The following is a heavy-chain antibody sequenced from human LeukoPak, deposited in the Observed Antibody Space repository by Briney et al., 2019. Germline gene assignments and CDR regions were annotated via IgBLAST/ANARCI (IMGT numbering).Heavy chain of an antibody. CDR2: ISAYNGNT. V-gene: IGHV1-18*01. CDR1: GYTFTTYG. D-gene: IGHD6-19*01. CDR3: ARDYSSGWPNFDY. J-gene: IGHJ4*02. Sequence: GASVTVSFKASGYTFTTYGISWVRQAPGQGLEWMGWISAYNGNTNYAQKLQGRVTVTTDTSTSTAYMELRSLRSDDTAVYYCARDYSSGWPNFDYWGQGTLVTVSS.